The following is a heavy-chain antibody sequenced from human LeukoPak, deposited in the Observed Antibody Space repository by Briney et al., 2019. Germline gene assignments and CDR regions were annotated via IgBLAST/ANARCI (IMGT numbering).Heavy chain of an antibody. J-gene: IGHJ4*02. D-gene: IGHD4-17*01. CDR1: GGSISSGGYY. V-gene: IGHV4-31*03. Sequence: SQTLSLTCTVSGGSISSGGYYWSWIRQHPGKGLEWIGYIYYSGSTYYNPSLKSRVTISVDTSKNQFSLKLSSVTAADTAVYYCARGRTTVTTCLFDYWGQGTLVTVSS. CDR2: IYYSGST. CDR3: ARGRTTVTTCLFDY.